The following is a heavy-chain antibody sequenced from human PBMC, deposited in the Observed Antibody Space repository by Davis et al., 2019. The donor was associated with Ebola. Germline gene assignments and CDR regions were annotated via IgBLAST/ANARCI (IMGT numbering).Heavy chain of an antibody. CDR2: IYPGDSDT. CDR3: ARHLREGGSGSYYLFPLGYYYGMDV. CDR1: GYSFTSYW. V-gene: IGHV5-51*01. D-gene: IGHD3-10*01. J-gene: IGHJ6*02. Sequence: GESLKISCKGSGYSFTSYWIGWVRQLPGKGLEWMGIIYPGDSDTRYSPSFQGQVTISADKSISTAYLQWSSLKASDTAMYYCARHLREGGSGSYYLFPLGYYYGMDVWGQGTTVTVSS.